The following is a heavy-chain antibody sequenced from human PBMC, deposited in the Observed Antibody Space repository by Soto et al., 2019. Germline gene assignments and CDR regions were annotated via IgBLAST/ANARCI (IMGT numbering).Heavy chain of an antibody. D-gene: IGHD2-2*03. Sequence: QVQLVQSGAEVKKPGASVKVSRKASGYTFTSYGISWVRQAPGQGLEWMGWISAYNGNTNYAQKLQGRVTMTTDTSTSTAYMELRSLRSDDTAVYYCARVSGYCSSTSCSYYFDYWGQGTLVTVSS. V-gene: IGHV1-18*01. CDR3: ARVSGYCSSTSCSYYFDY. CDR1: GYTFTSYG. CDR2: ISAYNGNT. J-gene: IGHJ4*02.